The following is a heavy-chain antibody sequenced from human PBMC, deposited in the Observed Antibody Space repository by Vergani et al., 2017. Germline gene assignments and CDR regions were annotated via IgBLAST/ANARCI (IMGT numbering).Heavy chain of an antibody. Sequence: QVKLQESGPGLVQPSESLSLSFTVSFFSISNLYFNCIRQPPGKGLEWIGSIHYSENTNYNPSLKTRVTISVDTSKNQFSLTLTSVTDADTAVYYCSSDTHSGQRGDRWGEGIVVTVTS. CDR3: SSDTHSGQRGDR. V-gene: IGHV4-59*11. J-gene: IGHJ5*02. CDR1: FFSISNLY. D-gene: IGHD6-19*01. CDR2: IHYSENT.